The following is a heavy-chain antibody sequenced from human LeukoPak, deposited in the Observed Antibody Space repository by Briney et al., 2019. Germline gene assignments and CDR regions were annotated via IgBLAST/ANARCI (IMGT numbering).Heavy chain of an antibody. CDR1: GGSFSGYY. CDR2: INHSGST. Sequence: SETLSLTCAVYGGSFSGYYWSWIRQPPGKGLEWIGEINHSGSTNYNPSLKSRVTISVDTSKNQFSLKLSSVAAADTAVYYCARAGVIVVVPAAIQYYFDYWGQGTLVTVSS. V-gene: IGHV4-34*01. D-gene: IGHD2-2*02. CDR3: ARAGVIVVVPAAIQYYFDY. J-gene: IGHJ4*02.